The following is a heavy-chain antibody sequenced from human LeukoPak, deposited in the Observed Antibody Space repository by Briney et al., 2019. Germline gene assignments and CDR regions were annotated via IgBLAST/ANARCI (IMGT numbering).Heavy chain of an antibody. CDR2: MNPNSGNT. D-gene: IGHD6-6*01. V-gene: IGHV1-8*01. J-gene: IGHJ4*02. Sequence: ASVKVSCKASEYTFTSYDINWVRQATGQGLEWMGWMNPNSGNTGCAQKFQGRVTMTRVTSISTAYMELNNLTSEDTAVYYCARGSWGEIAGRKSFEFWGQGSLVTVSS. CDR3: ARGSWGEIAGRKSFEF. CDR1: EYTFTSYD.